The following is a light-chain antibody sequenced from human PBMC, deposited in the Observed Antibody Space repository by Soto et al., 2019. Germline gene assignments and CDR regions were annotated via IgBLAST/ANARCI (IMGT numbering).Light chain of an antibody. Sequence: DIQMTQSPSTLSASVGDRVTITCRASQSISNWLAWYQQKPGKAPKVLIYDASSLESGVPSRFSGSGSGTEFTLTISSLQPDDFATYYCHQYNSYSQTFGQGTKVDIK. J-gene: IGKJ1*01. V-gene: IGKV1-5*01. CDR1: QSISNW. CDR3: HQYNSYSQT. CDR2: DAS.